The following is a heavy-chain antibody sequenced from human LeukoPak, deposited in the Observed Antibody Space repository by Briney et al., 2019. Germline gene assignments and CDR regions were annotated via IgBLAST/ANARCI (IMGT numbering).Heavy chain of an antibody. V-gene: IGHV3-21*01. D-gene: IGHD2-2*02. Sequence: GGSLRLSCAASGFTFSSYSMNWVRQAPGKGLEWVSSISSSSSYIYYADSVKGRFTISRDNAKNSLYLQMNSLRAEDTAVYYCAREGAGDVPAAIGSYYYYYYYMDVWGKGTTVTVSS. CDR3: AREGAGDVPAAIGSYYYYYYYMDV. CDR2: ISSSSSYI. CDR1: GFTFSSYS. J-gene: IGHJ6*03.